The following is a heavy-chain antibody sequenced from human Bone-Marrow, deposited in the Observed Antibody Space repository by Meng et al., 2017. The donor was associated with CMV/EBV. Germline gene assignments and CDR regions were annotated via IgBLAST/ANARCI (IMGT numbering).Heavy chain of an antibody. V-gene: IGHV3-9*01. CDR1: GFTFDDFA. D-gene: IGHD6-13*01. J-gene: IGHJ3*01. CDR2: ISWNSGRV. Sequence: GGSLRLSCVGSGFTFDDFAMHWVRQVPGKGLEWVARISWNSGRVAYADSVKGRFVISRDNAKNSLSLQMNGLRPEDTALYSCAKVTAAGTGDAFDVWGKGTMVTVSS. CDR3: AKVTAAGTGDAFDV.